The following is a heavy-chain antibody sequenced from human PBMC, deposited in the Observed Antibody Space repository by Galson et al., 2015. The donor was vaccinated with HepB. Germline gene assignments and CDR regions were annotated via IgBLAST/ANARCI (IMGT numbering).Heavy chain of an antibody. D-gene: IGHD4-17*01. V-gene: IGHV7-4-1*02. J-gene: IGHJ2*01. CDR3: ARRVTTSWFFDL. CDR1: GYTLSRYA. CDR2: INTNTGKP. Sequence: SVKVSCKASGYTLSRYAMNWVRQVPGQGLEWMGWINTNTGKPTYVQDFTGRLVFSLDSSVGTAYLQISSLKAEDTAIYYCARRVTTSWFFDLWGRGTLVTVPS.